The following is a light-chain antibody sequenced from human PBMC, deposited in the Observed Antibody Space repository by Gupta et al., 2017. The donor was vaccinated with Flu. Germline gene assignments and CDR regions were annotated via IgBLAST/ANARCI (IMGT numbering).Light chain of an antibody. CDR2: AAS. CDR3: QKYNSAPPA. Sequence: PSSLAASVGDRVTITCRASQDIGSYLAWYQQKAGKPPKLLIYAASSTQSGVPSRFSASGFGTSFTLIITSLQPEDVATYYCQKYNSAPPAFGGGTKAEIK. V-gene: IGKV1-27*01. J-gene: IGKJ4*01. CDR1: QDIGSY.